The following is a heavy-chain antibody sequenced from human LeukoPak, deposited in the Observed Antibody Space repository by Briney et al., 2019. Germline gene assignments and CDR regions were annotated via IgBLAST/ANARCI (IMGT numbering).Heavy chain of an antibody. D-gene: IGHD6-6*01. CDR1: GGSINSYY. CDR3: ARAYSSSYYFDY. CDR2: IYPSGST. J-gene: IGHJ4*02. V-gene: IGHV4-4*09. Sequence: SETLSLTCTVSGGSINSYYWTWIRQPPGKGLEWIGYIYPSGSTNYCPSLKSRVTISVDTSKNQFSLKLSSVTAADTAVYYCARAYSSSYYFDYWGQGTLVTVSS.